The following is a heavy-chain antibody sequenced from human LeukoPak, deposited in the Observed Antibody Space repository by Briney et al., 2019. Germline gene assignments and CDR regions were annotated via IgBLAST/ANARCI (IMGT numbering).Heavy chain of an antibody. Sequence: SETLSLTCTVSGGSISSSSYYWGWIRQPPGKGLEWIGSIYYSGSTYYNPSLKSRVTISVDTSKNQFSLKLSSVTAADTAVYYCARASLLFDFDYWGQGTLVTVSS. CDR2: IYYSGST. CDR1: GGSISSSSYY. D-gene: IGHD3-10*01. J-gene: IGHJ4*02. CDR3: ARASLLFDFDY. V-gene: IGHV4-39*07.